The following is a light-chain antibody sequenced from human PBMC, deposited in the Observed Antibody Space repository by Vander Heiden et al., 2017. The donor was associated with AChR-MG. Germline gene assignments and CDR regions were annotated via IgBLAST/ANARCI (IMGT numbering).Light chain of an antibody. Sequence: SYEVTQPPSVSVSPGQTATITCSGDKLGDKYASWYQQKPGQSPVVVVYQDTKRPSGIPERFSGSNSGNTATLTISGTQAMDEADYYCQAWDSNTGVFGGGTKLTVL. CDR1: KLGDKY. V-gene: IGLV3-1*01. CDR2: QDT. CDR3: QAWDSNTGV. J-gene: IGLJ3*02.